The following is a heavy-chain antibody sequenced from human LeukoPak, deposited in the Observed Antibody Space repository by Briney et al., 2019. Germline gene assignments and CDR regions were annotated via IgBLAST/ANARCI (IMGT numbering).Heavy chain of an antibody. J-gene: IGHJ6*02. CDR2: VYYTGST. V-gene: IGHV4-59*01. CDR1: GGSISSYF. D-gene: IGHD5-18*01. CDR3: ARVDTAVVYYYYGLDV. Sequence: SETLSLTCTVSGGSISSYFWSWIRQSPGKGLEWIGYVYYTGSTNYNPSLKSRVTISVDTSKNQFSLKLSSVTAADTAVYSCARVDTAVVYYYYGLDVWGQGTTVTVSS.